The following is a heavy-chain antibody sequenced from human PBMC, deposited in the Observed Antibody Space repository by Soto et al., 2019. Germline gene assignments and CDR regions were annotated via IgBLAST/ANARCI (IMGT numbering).Heavy chain of an antibody. J-gene: IGHJ4*02. CDR1: GFTFSTYY. V-gene: IGHV1-46*01. CDR2: INPNGGAT. D-gene: IGHD5-12*01. Sequence: ASVKVSCKASGFTFSTYYIHWVRQAPGQGLELVGIINPNGGATTNAQKFQGRVTMTRDTSTSTVYMEMSSLRSEDTAMYYCATAESAGGYVIFDYCGQGTLVTVSS. CDR3: ATAESAGGYVIFDY.